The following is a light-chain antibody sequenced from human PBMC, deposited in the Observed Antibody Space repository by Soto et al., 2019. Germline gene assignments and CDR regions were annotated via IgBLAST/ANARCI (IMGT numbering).Light chain of an antibody. CDR1: QSIALS. J-gene: IGKJ5*01. CDR3: QQSFRSPIT. V-gene: IGKV1-39*01. Sequence: DIQMTQSPSSLSASVGAPFTMTCRASQSIALSVNWYQQKPGKAHKLLIYVAFTLESGVPSRFSGSGSGTEFTLTIRSLQPEDFATYYCQQSFRSPITVGKGTRLENK. CDR2: VAF.